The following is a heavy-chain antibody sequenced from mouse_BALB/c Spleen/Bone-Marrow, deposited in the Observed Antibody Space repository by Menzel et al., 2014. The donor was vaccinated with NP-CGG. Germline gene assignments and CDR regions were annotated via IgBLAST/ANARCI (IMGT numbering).Heavy chain of an antibody. Sequence: QVQLQQSGAELVKPGASVKLSCKASGYTFNSYYMYWVKERPGQGLEWTGEINASNGDTNFNEKFKSKATMTVDKSSSTAYMQLSSLTSEDSAAYYCTREGAYWGQGTLVTVSA. CDR1: GYTFNSYY. CDR2: INASNGDT. V-gene: IGHV1S81*02. CDR3: TREGAY. J-gene: IGHJ3*01.